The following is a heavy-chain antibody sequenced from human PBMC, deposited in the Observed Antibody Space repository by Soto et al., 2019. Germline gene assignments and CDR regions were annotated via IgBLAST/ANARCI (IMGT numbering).Heavy chain of an antibody. CDR1: GFTFSSYW. J-gene: IGHJ4*02. D-gene: IGHD5-12*01. V-gene: IGHV3-74*01. Sequence: PGGSLRLSCAASGFTFSSYWMHWVRQAPGKGLVWVSRINSDGSSTSYADSVKGRFTISRDNVKNTLYLQMNSLRAEDTAVYYCERAGGYDYCDYGGQGTLVTVSS. CDR2: INSDGSST. CDR3: ERAGGYDYCDY.